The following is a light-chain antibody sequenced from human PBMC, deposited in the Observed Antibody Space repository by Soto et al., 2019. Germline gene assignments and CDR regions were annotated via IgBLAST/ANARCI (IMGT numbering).Light chain of an antibody. CDR3: MQALQTPRT. Sequence: DIVMTQSPLSLPVTPGEPASISCRSSQTLLHSNAYNYLDWYLQKPGQSPQLLIYLGSNRASGVPDRFSGSGSGTDFTLKISRAEAEDVGVYYCMQALQTPRTFGQGTKLEIK. V-gene: IGKV2-28*01. CDR1: QTLLHSNAYNY. J-gene: IGKJ2*01. CDR2: LGS.